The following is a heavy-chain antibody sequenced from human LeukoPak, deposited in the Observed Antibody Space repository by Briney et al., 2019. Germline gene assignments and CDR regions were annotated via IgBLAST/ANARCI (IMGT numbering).Heavy chain of an antibody. D-gene: IGHD3-3*01. CDR1: GYTFTGYW. CDR3: ARLLRLRSPFDP. V-gene: IGHV5-51*01. CDR2: IYPGDSAT. Sequence: HGESLKISCKTSGYTFTGYWIGWVRQMPGKGLEWMGIIYPGDSATRYSPSFQGQVTISADKSINTAYLQWTNLKASDTAMYYCARLLRLRSPFDPWGQGTLVTVSS. J-gene: IGHJ5*02.